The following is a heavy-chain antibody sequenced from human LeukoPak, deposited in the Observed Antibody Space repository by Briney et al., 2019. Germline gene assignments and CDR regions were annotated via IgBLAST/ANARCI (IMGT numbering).Heavy chain of an antibody. J-gene: IGHJ4*02. V-gene: IGHV4-34*01. CDR3: ARGPCCRGGSCSIGLSNLYYFDY. D-gene: IGHD2-15*01. CDR1: GGSFSGYY. Sequence: PSETLSLTCAVYGGSFSGYYWSWIRQPPGKGLEWIGEINHSGSTNYNPSLKSRVTISVDTSKNQFSLKLSSVTAADTAVYYCARGPCCRGGSCSIGLSNLYYFDYWGQGTLVTVSS. CDR2: INHSGST.